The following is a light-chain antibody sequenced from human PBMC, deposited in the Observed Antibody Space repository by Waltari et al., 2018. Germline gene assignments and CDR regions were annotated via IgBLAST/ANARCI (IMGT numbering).Light chain of an antibody. CDR3: QQYGSFPWT. J-gene: IGKJ1*01. Sequence: DIQMAQSPSTLSASVGDRVTIPCRASQSVSSRLAWYQQKPGKAPNLLIYKASALETGVPSRFSGSGSATEFTLTISGLQPDDFATYFCQQYGSFPWTFGQGTKVEIK. CDR2: KAS. V-gene: IGKV1-5*03. CDR1: QSVSSR.